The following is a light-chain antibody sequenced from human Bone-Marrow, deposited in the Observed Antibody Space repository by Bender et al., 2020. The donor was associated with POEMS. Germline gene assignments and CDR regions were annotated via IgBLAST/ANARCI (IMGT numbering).Light chain of an antibody. Sequence: QSALTQPASVSGSPGQSITISCNGTSSDVGAYNYVSWYQQYPGKAPKLIIQDVSNRPSGVSNRFSGSKSGNTASLTISGLQAEDEADYYCSSYTSTSNVVFGGGTKLTVL. V-gene: IGLV2-14*01. CDR2: DVS. J-gene: IGLJ2*01. CDR3: SSYTSTSNVV. CDR1: SSDVGAYNY.